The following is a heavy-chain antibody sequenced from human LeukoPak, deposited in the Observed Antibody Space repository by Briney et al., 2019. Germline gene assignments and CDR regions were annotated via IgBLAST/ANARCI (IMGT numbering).Heavy chain of an antibody. CDR1: GGSISVSNC. Sequence: PSGTLSLTCAVSGGSISVSNCWSWVRQPPGKGLERIGEIYHSGSTNYNPSLKSRVTISIAKSKNQFSLKLSSVTAADTAVYYCARLQRVTMNAFDIWGQGTMVTVSS. J-gene: IGHJ3*02. CDR3: ARLQRVTMNAFDI. D-gene: IGHD3-22*01. V-gene: IGHV4-4*02. CDR2: IYHSGST.